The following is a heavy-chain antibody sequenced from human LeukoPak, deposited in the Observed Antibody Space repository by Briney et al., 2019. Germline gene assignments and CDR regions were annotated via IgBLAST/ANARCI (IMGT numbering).Heavy chain of an antibody. Sequence: ASVKVSCKASGYTFTGYYMHWVRQVPGQGPEWMGWINPNSGDTNYAQKFHGRVTMTRDTSISTAYVDLSRLRSDDTAVYYCARGSDSDFWSGYSAWFDPWGQGTLVTVSS. CDR3: ARGSDSDFWSGYSAWFDP. D-gene: IGHD3-3*01. J-gene: IGHJ5*02. CDR2: INPNSGDT. V-gene: IGHV1-2*02. CDR1: GYTFTGYY.